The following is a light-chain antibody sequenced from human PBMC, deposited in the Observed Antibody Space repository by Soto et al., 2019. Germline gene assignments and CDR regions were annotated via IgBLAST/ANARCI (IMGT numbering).Light chain of an antibody. Sequence: EIVMTQSPATLSVSPGERATLSCRASQSFSSNLAWYQQKPGQAPRLLIYGASTRATGIPARFSGSGSGTEFTLTISSLQSEDFAVYYCQQYNNCRSGLTFGGGTKVEIK. V-gene: IGKV3-15*01. CDR2: GAS. CDR1: QSFSSN. J-gene: IGKJ4*01. CDR3: QQYNNCRSGLT.